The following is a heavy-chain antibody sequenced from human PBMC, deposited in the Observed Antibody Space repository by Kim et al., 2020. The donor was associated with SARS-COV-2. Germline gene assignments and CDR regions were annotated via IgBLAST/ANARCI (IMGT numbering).Heavy chain of an antibody. CDR3: ARDIFYYGDYLTGGVYYYYGMDV. Sequence: ASVKVSCKASGYTFTSYGISWVRQAPGQGLEWMGWISAYNGNTNYAQKLQGRVTMTTDTSTSTAYMELRSLRSDDTAVYYCARDIFYYGDYLTGGVYYYYGMDVWGQGTTVTVSS. CDR1: GYTFTSYG. J-gene: IGHJ6*02. V-gene: IGHV1-18*01. D-gene: IGHD4-17*01. CDR2: ISAYNGNT.